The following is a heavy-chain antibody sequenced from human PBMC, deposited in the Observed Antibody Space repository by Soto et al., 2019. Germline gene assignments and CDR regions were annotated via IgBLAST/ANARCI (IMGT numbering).Heavy chain of an antibody. J-gene: IGHJ4*02. CDR1: GFTFSSYG. CDR2: IWYDGSNK. V-gene: IGHV3-33*01. Sequence: GGSLRLSCAASGFTFSSYGMHWVRQAPGKGLEWVAVIWYDGSNKYYADSVKGRFTISRDNSKNTLYLQMNSLRAEDTAVYYCAREGPWGSYRYYYFDYWGQGTLVTVSS. D-gene: IGHD3-16*02. CDR3: AREGPWGSYRYYYFDY.